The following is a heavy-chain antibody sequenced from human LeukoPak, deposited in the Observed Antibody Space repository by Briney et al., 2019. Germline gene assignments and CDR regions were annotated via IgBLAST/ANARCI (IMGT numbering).Heavy chain of an antibody. CDR3: ARDYGGNSGWFDP. J-gene: IGHJ5*02. CDR2: MKSKSGET. CDR1: GYTLTNYD. D-gene: IGHD4-23*01. V-gene: IGHV1-8*01. Sequence: ASVKVSCKASGYTLTNYDINWVRQATGQGLEWMGWMKSKSGETGYAQKFQGRATMTRDTSINTAYMELSSLTSEDTAVYYCARDYGGNSGWFDPWGQGTLVTVSS.